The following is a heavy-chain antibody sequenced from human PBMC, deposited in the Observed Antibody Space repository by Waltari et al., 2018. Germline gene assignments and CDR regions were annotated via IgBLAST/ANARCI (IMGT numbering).Heavy chain of an antibody. J-gene: IGHJ4*02. CDR1: GGSISSHY. CDR2: IYYRGST. Sequence: QVQLQESGPGLVKPSETLSLTCTVSGGSISSHYWSWIRQPPGKGLEGIEYIYYRGSTNYNPSLKSRVTISVDTSKNQFSLKLSSVTAADTAVYYCARDLPPGYWGQGTLVTVSS. V-gene: IGHV4-59*11. CDR3: ARDLPPGY.